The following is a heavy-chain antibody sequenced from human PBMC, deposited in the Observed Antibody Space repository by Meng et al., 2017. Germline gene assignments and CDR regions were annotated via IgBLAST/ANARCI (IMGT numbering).Heavy chain of an antibody. CDR3: ARPKDGLDAFDI. D-gene: IGHD2-15*01. CDR2: IYPGDSDT. CDR1: GYSFTSYC. V-gene: IGHV5-51*01. Sequence: GGSLRLSCKGSGYSFTSYCIGWVRQMPGKGLEWMGIIYPGDSDTRYSPSFQGQVTISADKSISNAYLQWSSMKASNTAMYYWARPKDGLDAFDIWGQGTMVTVSS. J-gene: IGHJ3*02.